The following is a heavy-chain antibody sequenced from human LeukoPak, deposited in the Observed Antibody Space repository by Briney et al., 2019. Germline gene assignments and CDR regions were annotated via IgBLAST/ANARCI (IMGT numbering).Heavy chain of an antibody. CDR1: GFPFSSYW. CDR3: TRVGYIDEGIDY. CDR2: IKQDGSKK. Sequence: GGSLRLSCVASGFPFSSYWMNWVRQAPGKGLEWVANIKQDGSKKSYVDSVKGRFTISRDNAKNSLYLQMNSLRAEDTAIYYCTRVGYIDEGIDYWGQGTLVTVSS. J-gene: IGHJ4*02. V-gene: IGHV3-7*04. D-gene: IGHD5-24*01.